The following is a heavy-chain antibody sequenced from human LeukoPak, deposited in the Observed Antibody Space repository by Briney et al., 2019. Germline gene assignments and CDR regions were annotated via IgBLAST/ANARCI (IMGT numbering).Heavy chain of an antibody. CDR2: IYHSGST. D-gene: IGHD3-10*01. J-gene: IGHJ5*02. CDR3: ARIGGSGSYYNERWFDP. CDR1: GFGFSDYY. V-gene: IGHV4-34*01. Sequence: GSLRLSCAASGFGFSDYYMSWIRQAPGKGLEWIGEIYHSGSTNYNPSLKSRVTISVDKSKNQFSLKLSSVTAADTAVYYCARIGGSGSYYNERWFDPWGQGTLVTVSS.